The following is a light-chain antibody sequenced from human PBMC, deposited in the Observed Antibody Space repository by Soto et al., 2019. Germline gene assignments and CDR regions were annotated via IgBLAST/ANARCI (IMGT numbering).Light chain of an antibody. Sequence: EIVLTHSPSTLSLSPGRRSTLSCRASQSVSGAYLGWYQQSPGQAPRLLIYATSTRATGIPDRSSGSGSGTDSTLTISRLETEDFPVYYCQQYGSSPKTFGPGTKV. J-gene: IGKJ1*01. CDR1: QSVSGAY. CDR3: QQYGSSPKT. V-gene: IGKV3-20*01. CDR2: ATS.